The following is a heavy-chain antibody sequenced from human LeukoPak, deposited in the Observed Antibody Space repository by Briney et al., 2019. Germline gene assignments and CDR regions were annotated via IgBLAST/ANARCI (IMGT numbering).Heavy chain of an antibody. CDR3: AKDKLRTGDYYYYYGMDV. CDR2: ISWNSGSI. D-gene: IGHD4-23*01. V-gene: IGHV3-9*01. CDR1: GFTFDDYA. J-gene: IGHJ6*02. Sequence: PGRSLRLSCAASGFTFDDYAMHWVRQAPGKGLEWVSGISWNSGSIGYADSVKGRFTISRDNAKNSLYLQMNSLRAEDTALYYCAKDKLRTGDYYYYYGMDVWGQGTTVTVSS.